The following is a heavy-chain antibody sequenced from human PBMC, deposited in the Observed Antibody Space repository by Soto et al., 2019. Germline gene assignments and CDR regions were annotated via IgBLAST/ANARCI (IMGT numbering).Heavy chain of an antibody. CDR1: GFTFSSYI. Sequence: GGSLRLSCAASGFTFSSYIMNWFRQAPGKGLEWVSSISSSSSYIYYADSVKGRFTISRDNAKNSLYLQMNSLRAEDTAVYYCARDLRLADFIDYWGQGTLVTVPS. CDR2: ISSSSSYI. V-gene: IGHV3-21*01. J-gene: IGHJ4*02. D-gene: IGHD3-3*02. CDR3: ARDLRLADFIDY.